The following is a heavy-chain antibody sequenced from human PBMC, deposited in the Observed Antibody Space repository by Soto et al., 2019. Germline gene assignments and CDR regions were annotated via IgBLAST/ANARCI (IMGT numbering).Heavy chain of an antibody. J-gene: IGHJ5*02. D-gene: IGHD4-4*01. CDR1: GFTLQHYT. CDR3: AKGQSTGAIDWFDP. V-gene: IGHV3-23*01. CDR2: LIGGHYGS. Sequence: GILSLPCTPDGFTLQHYTMAWVGRPPGKGLEWVSTLIGGHYGSDYSYCVKGRFSVSSDTSKTCLYLQMNSLGVEDTAMYFCAKGQSTGAIDWFDPWGQGSLVTVSS.